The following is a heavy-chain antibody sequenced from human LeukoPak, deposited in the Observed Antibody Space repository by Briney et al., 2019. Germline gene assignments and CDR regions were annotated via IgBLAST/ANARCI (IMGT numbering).Heavy chain of an antibody. CDR3: ARGGSTHLGY. J-gene: IGHJ4*02. D-gene: IGHD2-15*01. CDR1: GFSFSSYW. CDR2: INGDGSST. Sequence: GGSLRLSCAASGFSFSSYWMHWVRQAPGKGLVWVSRINGDGSSTSYADSVKGRFTISRDNAKDTLYLQMNSLRAEDTAVYYCARGGSTHLGYWGQGTLVTVSS. V-gene: IGHV3-74*01.